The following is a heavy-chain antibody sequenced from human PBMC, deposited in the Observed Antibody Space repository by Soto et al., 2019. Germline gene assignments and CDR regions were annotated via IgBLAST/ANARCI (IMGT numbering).Heavy chain of an antibody. CDR3: ARDYDSSGYYPQLDY. V-gene: IGHV3-7*01. J-gene: IGHJ4*02. Sequence: GGSLRLSCAASGFTFSSYWMSWVRQAPGKGLEWVANIKQDGSEKYYVDSVKGRFTISRDNAKNSLYLQMNSLRAEDTAVYYCARDYDSSGYYPQLDYWGQGTLVTVSS. CDR2: IKQDGSEK. CDR1: GFTFSSYW. D-gene: IGHD3-22*01.